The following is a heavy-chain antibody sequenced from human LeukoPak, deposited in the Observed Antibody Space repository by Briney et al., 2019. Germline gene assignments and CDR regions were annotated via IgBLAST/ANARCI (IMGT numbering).Heavy chain of an antibody. CDR2: ISYDGNHK. Sequence: GGSLRLSCAASGLTFSSYNMHWVRQAPGKGLEWVAVISYDGNHKYYADSVKGRFTISRDNSKNTIFLQMNSLRAEDTAVYHCARDRSGYANDAFDFWGQGTMVTVSS. CDR1: GLTFSSYN. J-gene: IGHJ3*01. V-gene: IGHV3-30*03. D-gene: IGHD3-3*01. CDR3: ARDRSGYANDAFDF.